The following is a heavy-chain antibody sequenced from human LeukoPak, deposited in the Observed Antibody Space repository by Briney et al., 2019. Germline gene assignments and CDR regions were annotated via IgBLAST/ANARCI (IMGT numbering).Heavy chain of an antibody. J-gene: IGHJ4*02. CDR1: GFTFSDYY. V-gene: IGHV3-11*04. CDR3: ARDVKTRYCSSTSCYVPFDY. Sequence: GGSLRLSCAASGFTFSDYYMSWIRQAPGKGLEWVSYISSSGNTIYYAESVKGRFTIYRGIAKNSLYLQMNSLRAEDTAVYYCARDVKTRYCSSTSCYVPFDYWGQGTLVTVSS. D-gene: IGHD2-2*01. CDR2: ISSSGNTI.